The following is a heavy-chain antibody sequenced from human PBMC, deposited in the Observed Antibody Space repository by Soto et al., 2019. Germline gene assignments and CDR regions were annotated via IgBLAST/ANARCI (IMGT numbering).Heavy chain of an antibody. CDR1: VGALSSYA. CDR2: IIPIFGTA. D-gene: IGHD3-10*01. CDR3: ARASRGFRYYYGMDV. Sequence: SVKGSCKSPVGALSSYAISLVRQAPGQGLEWMGGIIPIFGTANYAQKFQGRVTITADESTSTAYMELSSLRSEDTAVYYCARASRGFRYYYGMDVWGQGTTVTVSS. V-gene: IGHV1-69*13. J-gene: IGHJ6*02.